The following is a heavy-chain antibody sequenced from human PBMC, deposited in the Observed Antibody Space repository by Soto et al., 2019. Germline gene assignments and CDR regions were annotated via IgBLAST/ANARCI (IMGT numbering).Heavy chain of an antibody. CDR1: GYTFTYRY. CDR2: ITPFNGNT. V-gene: IGHV1-45*02. CDR3: ARDRFGYDILTGYYYNWYFDL. Sequence: SVKVSCKASGYTFTYRYLHWVRQAPGQALEWMGWITPFNGNTNYAQKFQDRVTMTTDTSTSTAYMELRSLRSDDTAVYYCARDRFGYDILTGYYYNWYFDLWGRGTLVTVSS. D-gene: IGHD3-9*01. J-gene: IGHJ2*01.